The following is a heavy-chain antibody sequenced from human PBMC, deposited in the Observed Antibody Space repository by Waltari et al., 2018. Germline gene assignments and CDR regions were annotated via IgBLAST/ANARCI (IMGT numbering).Heavy chain of an antibody. Sequence: EVQLVESGGGLIQPGGSLRLSCAASGFTVSNYYMSWVRQAPGKGLEWVSVINSVGDTHYADSVKGRFTISRDNSKNTIYLQLNTLRAEDTALYYCARDVAGYYYFDHWGRGTLVTV. CDR3: ARDVAGYYYFDH. CDR1: GFTVSNYY. V-gene: IGHV3-53*01. CDR2: INSVGDT. J-gene: IGHJ2*01.